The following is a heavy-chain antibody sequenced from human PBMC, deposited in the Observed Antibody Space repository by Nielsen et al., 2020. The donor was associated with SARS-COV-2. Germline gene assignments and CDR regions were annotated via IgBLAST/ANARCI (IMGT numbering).Heavy chain of an antibody. D-gene: IGHD6-25*01. CDR2: ITMSGAYM. J-gene: IGHJ2*01. CDR3: ARDQDGGAATSNWYFDL. CDR1: GFRFTSYS. V-gene: IGHV3-21*06. Sequence: GESLKISCAASGFRFTSYSMNWVRQAPGKGLEWVASITMSGAYMYYADSVRGRFTVSRDSAENSLYLQMNSLRDEDTAVYYCARDQDGGAATSNWYFDLWGRGTLVIVSS.